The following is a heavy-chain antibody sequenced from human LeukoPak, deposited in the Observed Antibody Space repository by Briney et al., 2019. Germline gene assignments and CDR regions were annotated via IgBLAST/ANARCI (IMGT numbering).Heavy chain of an antibody. J-gene: IGHJ2*01. Sequence: TSETLSLTCTVSGGSISSYYWSWIRQPPGKGLEWIGYIYYSGSTNYNPSLKSRVAISVDTSKNQFSLKLSSVTAADTAVYYCARDKYGDYGYFDLWGRGTLVTVSS. D-gene: IGHD4-17*01. CDR1: GGSISSYY. V-gene: IGHV4-59*01. CDR2: IYYSGST. CDR3: ARDKYGDYGYFDL.